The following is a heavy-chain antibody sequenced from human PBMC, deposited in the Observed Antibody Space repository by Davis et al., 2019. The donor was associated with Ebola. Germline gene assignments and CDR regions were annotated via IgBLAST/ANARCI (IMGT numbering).Heavy chain of an antibody. CDR3: ANNNWNDRGYFDN. J-gene: IGHJ4*01. CDR1: GLALSSYA. Sequence: PGGSLRLPCAASGLALSSYAMIWAPQAPGKGSEWVSIFTSGGDRTHYTESVKGPFTISRDDAKNALYLQMNRLRAEDTAVYYCANNNWNDRGYFDNWSHGTLVTVSS. D-gene: IGHD1-20*01. CDR2: FTSGGDRT. V-gene: IGHV3-23*01.